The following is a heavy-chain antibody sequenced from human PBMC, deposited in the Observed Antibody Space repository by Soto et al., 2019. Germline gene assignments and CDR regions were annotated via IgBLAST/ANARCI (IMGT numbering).Heavy chain of an antibody. D-gene: IGHD2-2*02. CDR3: ARRGRCSSTSCYRPGGYYYYYMDV. CDR1: GFTFSSYG. CDR2: IWYDGSNK. Sequence: TGGSLRLSCAASGFTFSSYGMHWVRQAPGKGLEWVAVIWYDGSNKYYADSVKGRFTISRDNSKNTLYLQINSLRAEDTAVYYCARRGRCSSTSCYRPGGYYYYYMDVWGKGTTVTVSS. J-gene: IGHJ6*03. V-gene: IGHV3-33*01.